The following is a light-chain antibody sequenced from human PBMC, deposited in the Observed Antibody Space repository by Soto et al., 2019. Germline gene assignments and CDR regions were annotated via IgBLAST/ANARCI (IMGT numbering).Light chain of an antibody. V-gene: IGKV3D-11*02. J-gene: IGKJ5*01. CDR3: QQRSSWHPIT. Sequence: EIVLTQSPAILSLSPGERATLSCMASQSIGNFLAWYQQKPGQPPRLIIFDASNRAAGVPASFSGSGSGTDLTLTIRSLEPEDFAVYFCQQRSSWHPITVGQGTRLEIK. CDR2: DAS. CDR1: QSIGNF.